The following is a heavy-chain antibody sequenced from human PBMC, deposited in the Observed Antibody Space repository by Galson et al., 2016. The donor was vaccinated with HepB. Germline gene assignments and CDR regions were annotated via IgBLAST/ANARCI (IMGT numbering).Heavy chain of an antibody. J-gene: IGHJ5*02. Sequence: VKVSCKASGYTSTTYALHWLRQAPGQRLEWMGWIYFGNGDTRYSQKFKGRVTITMDTSASTGYMELRSLTSEDMAIYYCARDYRSYETLTGSSYLNYFDTSGQGTLVTVSS. CDR1: GYTSTTYA. CDR2: IYFGNGDT. D-gene: IGHD3-9*01. V-gene: IGHV1-3*01. CDR3: ARDYRSYETLTGSSYLNYFDT.